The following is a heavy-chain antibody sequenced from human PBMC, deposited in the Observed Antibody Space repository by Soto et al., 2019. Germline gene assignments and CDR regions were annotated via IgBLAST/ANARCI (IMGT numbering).Heavy chain of an antibody. V-gene: IGHV3-72*01. D-gene: IGHD3-16*01. Sequence: EVELVESGGGLVQAGGSLRVSCGVSGFTSSDHYMDWVRQAPGKGLEWVGRTANKRSRYTTEYAASVKGRFINSGDDAKISVYLQMNSLKIEDKAVYYCARAGFGHGLDVWGQGTTGTGSS. CDR3: ARAGFGHGLDV. CDR2: TANKRSRYTT. CDR1: GFTSSDHY. J-gene: IGHJ6*02.